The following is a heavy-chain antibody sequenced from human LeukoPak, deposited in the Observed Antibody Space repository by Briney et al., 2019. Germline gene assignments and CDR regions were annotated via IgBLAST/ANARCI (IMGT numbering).Heavy chain of an antibody. J-gene: IGHJ4*02. Sequence: TPSETLSLTCTVSGGSISSITYYWGWIRQPPGKGLEWIGSVYYRGNTYYNPSLKSRVTISVVTSKSQFSLRLNSVTAADTSVYYCARLWSGLRPPDYWGQGTLVTVSS. CDR3: ARLWSGLRPPDY. CDR1: GGSISSITYY. CDR2: VYYRGNT. D-gene: IGHD3-3*01. V-gene: IGHV4-39*01.